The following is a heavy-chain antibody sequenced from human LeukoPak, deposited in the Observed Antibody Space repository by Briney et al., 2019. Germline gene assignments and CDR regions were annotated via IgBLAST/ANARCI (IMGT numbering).Heavy chain of an antibody. D-gene: IGHD2/OR15-2a*01. CDR1: AFTFNNYG. CDR2: IQFDGNDK. V-gene: IGHV3-30*02. Sequence: GGSLRLSCAAAAFTFNNYGMHWVRQAPGKGLEWVAFIQFDGNDKFYADSVKGRFTISRDNSKNTLFLQMNSLRAEDTAVYYCRDPFDYWGQGTLVTVSS. CDR3: RDPFDY. J-gene: IGHJ4*02.